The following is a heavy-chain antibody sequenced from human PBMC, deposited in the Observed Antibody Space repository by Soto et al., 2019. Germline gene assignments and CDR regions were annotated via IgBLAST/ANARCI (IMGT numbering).Heavy chain of an antibody. CDR3: AKDQPPNGDFPDY. Sequence: PGGSVRLSFASSGFTFSSYGMHWVRQAPGKGLVWVAVISYDGSNKDYADFVKGRFTISRDNSKNTLYLQMNSVRAEDMAVYYGAKDQPPNGDFPDYWGQGTLVTVSS. D-gene: IGHD4-17*01. V-gene: IGHV3-30*18. J-gene: IGHJ4*02. CDR2: ISYDGSNK. CDR1: GFTFSSYG.